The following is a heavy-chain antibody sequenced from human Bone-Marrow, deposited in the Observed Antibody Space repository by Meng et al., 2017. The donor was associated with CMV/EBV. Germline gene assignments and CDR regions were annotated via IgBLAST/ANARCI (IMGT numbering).Heavy chain of an antibody. J-gene: IGHJ4*02. CDR2: INPNSGGT. Sequence: ASVKVSCKASGYTFTGYYMHWVRQAPGQGLEWMGWINPNSGGTNYAQKFQGRVTMTRDTSISTAYMELSSLRSEDTAVYYCARGAPLAAAGTSVPTLTDYWGQGTLVTVSS. D-gene: IGHD6-13*01. V-gene: IGHV1-2*02. CDR3: ARGAPLAAAGTSVPTLTDY. CDR1: GYTFTGYY.